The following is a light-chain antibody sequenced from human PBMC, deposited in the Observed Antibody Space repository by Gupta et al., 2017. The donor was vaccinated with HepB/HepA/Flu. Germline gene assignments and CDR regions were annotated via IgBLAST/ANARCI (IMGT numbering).Light chain of an antibody. CDR2: AAS. V-gene: IGKV1-12*01. CDR1: QHISSW. CDR3: QQANSFPPT. J-gene: IGKJ1*01. Sequence: ETELIQSPPCVYGSVGDRVTITCRAIQHISSWLAWYQQKPGKAPHLLIYAASSLQSGVPSRFSGSGPGTDFTLTISSLQPEDSATYYCQQANSFPPTFGQGTKVEIK.